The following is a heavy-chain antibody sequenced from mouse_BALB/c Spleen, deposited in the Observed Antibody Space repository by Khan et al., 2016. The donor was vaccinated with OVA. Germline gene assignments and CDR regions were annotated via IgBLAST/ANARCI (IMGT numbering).Heavy chain of an antibody. D-gene: IGHD2-10*02. J-gene: IGHJ4*01. Sequence: QVQLKQSGPGLVAPSQSLSITCSVSGFSLTDYGVSWIRQPPGKGLKWLGVIWGGGSTYYNSVLESRLSISKDNSKSQVFLKMNSLQTDDTAMYYCAKGVWSYYYAVDYWGQGTSVTVSS. CDR2: IWGGGST. V-gene: IGHV2-6-5*01. CDR1: GFSLTDYG. CDR3: AKGVWSYYYAVDY.